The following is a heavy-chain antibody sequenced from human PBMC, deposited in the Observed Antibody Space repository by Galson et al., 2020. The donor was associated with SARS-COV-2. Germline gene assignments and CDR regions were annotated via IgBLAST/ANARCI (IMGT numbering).Heavy chain of an antibody. D-gene: IGHD3-22*01. J-gene: IGHJ4*02. CDR1: GYTFTSYG. Sequence: ASVKVSCKASGYTFTSYGISWVRQAPGQGLEWMGWISAYNGNTNYAQKLQGRVTMTTDTSTSTAYMELRSLRSDDTAVYYCARDATDSSGYYVDTKSFCDYWGQGTLVTVSS. CDR3: ARDATDSSGYYVDTKSFCDY. CDR2: ISAYNGNT. V-gene: IGHV1-18*01.